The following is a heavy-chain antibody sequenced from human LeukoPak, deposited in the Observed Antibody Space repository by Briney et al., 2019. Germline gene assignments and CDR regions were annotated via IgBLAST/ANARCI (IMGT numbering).Heavy chain of an antibody. D-gene: IGHD5-12*01. Sequence: GGSLRLSCAASGFTFSSYSMNWVRQAPGKGLEWVASISSSSNYIYYADSVKGRFTISRDNAKNSLYLQMNSLRAEDTAVYYCARGGSGYDGLNWFDPWGQGTLVTVSS. CDR2: ISSSSNYI. J-gene: IGHJ5*02. V-gene: IGHV3-21*01. CDR3: ARGGSGYDGLNWFDP. CDR1: GFTFSSYS.